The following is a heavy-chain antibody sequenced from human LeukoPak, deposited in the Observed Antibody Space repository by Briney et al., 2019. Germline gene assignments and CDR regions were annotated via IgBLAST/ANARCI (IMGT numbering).Heavy chain of an antibody. Sequence: SQTLSLTCTVSGGSISSGGYYWSWIRQHPGKGLEWIGHIYYSGSTYYNPSLKSRVTISVDTSRNQFSLKLSSVTAADTAVYYCARDGGSDSYGSYYFDYWGQGTLVTVSS. J-gene: IGHJ4*02. CDR3: ARDGGSDSYGSYYFDY. V-gene: IGHV4-31*03. CDR1: GGSISSGGYY. CDR2: IYYSGST. D-gene: IGHD5-18*01.